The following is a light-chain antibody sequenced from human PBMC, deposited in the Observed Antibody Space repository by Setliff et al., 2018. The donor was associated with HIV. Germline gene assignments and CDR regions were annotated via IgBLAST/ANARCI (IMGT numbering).Light chain of an antibody. V-gene: IGLV2-14*03. Sequence: ALPQPASVSGSPGQSITISCTGTSSDVGGYNYVSWYQHFPGRTPKLIIYDVRNRPPGVSSRFSGSKSGNTASLTISGLRAEDEADYYCSSYRSGNIGVFGGGTKVTVL. J-gene: IGLJ1*01. CDR1: SSDVGGYNY. CDR3: SSYRSGNIGV. CDR2: DVR.